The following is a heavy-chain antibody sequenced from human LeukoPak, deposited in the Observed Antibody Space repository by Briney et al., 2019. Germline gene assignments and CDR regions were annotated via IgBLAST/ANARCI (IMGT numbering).Heavy chain of an antibody. CDR2: INHSGST. J-gene: IGHJ4*02. CDR1: GGSFSGYY. CDR3: ARATYSSSLGY. Sequence: SETLSLTCAVYGGSFSGYYWSWIRQPPGKGLEWIGAINHSGSTNYNPSLKSRDTISVDTYKNQFSLKLSSVTAADTAVYYCARATYSSSLGYWGQGTLVTVSS. D-gene: IGHD6-13*01. V-gene: IGHV4-34*01.